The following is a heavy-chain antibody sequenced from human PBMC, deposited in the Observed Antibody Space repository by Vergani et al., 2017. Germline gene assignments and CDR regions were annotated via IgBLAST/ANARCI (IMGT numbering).Heavy chain of an antibody. J-gene: IGHJ4*02. CDR2: ISSSSSTI. CDR1: GFTFSSYS. V-gene: IGHV3-48*01. CDR3: ARDPGMTTVTTAPFDY. D-gene: IGHD4-17*01. Sequence: EVQLLESGGGLVQPGGSLRLSCAASGFTFSSYSMNWVRQAPGKGLEWVSYISSSSSTIYYAVSVKGRFTISRDNAKNSLYLQMNSLRAEDTAVYYCARDPGMTTVTTAPFDYWGQGTLVTVSS.